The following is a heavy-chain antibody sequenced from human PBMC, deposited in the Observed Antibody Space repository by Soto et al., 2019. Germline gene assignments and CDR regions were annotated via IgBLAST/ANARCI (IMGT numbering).Heavy chain of an antibody. CDR1: GFTVSSNY. Sequence: EVQLVESGGGLVQPGGSLRLSCAASGFTVSSNYMSWVRQAPGKGLEWVSGIYSGGSTYYADSVKGRFTISRHNSKNTLYLQMNSLRAEDTAVYYCARAPPSGRFWGGYSGAYFDSWGQGTLVTVSS. CDR3: ARAPPSGRFWGGYSGAYFDS. J-gene: IGHJ4*02. CDR2: IYSGGST. D-gene: IGHD3-3*01. V-gene: IGHV3-53*04.